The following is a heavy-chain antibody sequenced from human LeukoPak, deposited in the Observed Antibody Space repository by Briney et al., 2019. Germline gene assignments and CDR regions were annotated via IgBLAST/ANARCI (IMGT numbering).Heavy chain of an antibody. D-gene: IGHD3-22*01. CDR2: ISSSSSYI. V-gene: IGHV3-21*05. CDR3: ARDRGYYDSSGALGY. CDR1: GFTFSSYS. J-gene: IGHJ4*02. Sequence: GGSLRLSCAASGFTFSSYSMNWVRQAPGKGLEWVSYISSSSSYIYYADSVKGRFTISRDNAKNSLYLQMNSLRAEDTAVYYCARDRGYYDSSGALGYWGQGTLVTVSS.